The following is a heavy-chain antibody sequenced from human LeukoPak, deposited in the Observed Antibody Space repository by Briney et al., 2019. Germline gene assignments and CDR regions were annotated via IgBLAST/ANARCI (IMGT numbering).Heavy chain of an antibody. V-gene: IGHV4-34*01. Sequence: SETLSLTCAVYGGSFSGYYWSWIRQPPGKGLEWIGEINHSGSTNYNPSLKSRVTISVDTSKNQFSLKLSSVTAADTAVYYCARGPGASFFQHWGQGTLVTVSS. D-gene: IGHD3-10*01. CDR1: GGSFSGYY. CDR3: ARGPGASFFQH. CDR2: INHSGST. J-gene: IGHJ1*01.